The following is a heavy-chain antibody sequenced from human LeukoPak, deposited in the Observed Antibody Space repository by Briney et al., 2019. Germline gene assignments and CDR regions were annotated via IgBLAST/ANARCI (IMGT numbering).Heavy chain of an antibody. Sequence: SQTLSLTCAISGDSVSSNSAAWNWIRQSPSRGLEWLGRTYYRSKWYNDYAVSVKSRITINPDTSKNQFSLQLSSVTAVDTAVYYCARGPRRYCSSTSCFNWFDPWGQGTLVTVSS. J-gene: IGHJ5*02. CDR2: TYYRSKWYN. CDR1: GDSVSSNSAA. CDR3: ARGPRRYCSSTSCFNWFDP. V-gene: IGHV6-1*01. D-gene: IGHD2-2*01.